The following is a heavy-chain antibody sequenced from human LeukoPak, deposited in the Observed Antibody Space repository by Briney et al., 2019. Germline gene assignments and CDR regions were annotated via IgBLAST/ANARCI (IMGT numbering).Heavy chain of an antibody. CDR1: GGSISSSSYY. Sequence: PSETLSLTCTVSGGSISSSSYYWGWIRQPPGKGLEWIGSIYYSGSTYYNSSLKSRVTISVDTSKNQFSLKLSSVTAADTAVYYCASYSSIAEAPFPRNWYFDLWGRGTLVTVSS. J-gene: IGHJ2*01. V-gene: IGHV4-39*07. CDR2: IYYSGST. CDR3: ASYSSIAEAPFPRNWYFDL. D-gene: IGHD6-19*01.